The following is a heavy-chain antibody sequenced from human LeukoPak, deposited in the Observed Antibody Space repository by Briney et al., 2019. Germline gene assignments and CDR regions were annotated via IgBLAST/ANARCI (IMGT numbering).Heavy chain of an antibody. J-gene: IGHJ3*02. CDR1: GFRFDDNA. CDR2: IRSNVFGGTT. D-gene: IGHD3-22*01. CDR3: TKLHFHDSSGYYTLLPLGAFAI. V-gene: IGHV3-49*04. Sequence: GRSLRLSCATSGFRFDDNAMSWVRQAPGKGLEWVGLIRSNVFGGTTEYAASVRGRFSISRDDSKSIAYLQMNSLKTEDSAIYYCTKLHFHDSSGYYTLLPLGAFAIWGQGTMVTVSS.